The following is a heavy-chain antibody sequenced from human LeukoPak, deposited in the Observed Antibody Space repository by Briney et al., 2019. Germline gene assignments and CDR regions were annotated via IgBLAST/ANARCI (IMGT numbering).Heavy chain of an antibody. D-gene: IGHD2-2*01. V-gene: IGHV3-74*01. CDR1: GFTFSSYW. CDR3: ANHLACGSTSCPPFDD. Sequence: GGSLRLSCVASGFTFSSYWMHWVRQDPRKVLVWVSRINGDGRNINYADAVSGRFSISRDNAKNTLYLQMNSLRAEDTAVYYCANHLACGSTSCPPFDDWGQGTLVTVSS. J-gene: IGHJ4*02. CDR2: INGDGRNI.